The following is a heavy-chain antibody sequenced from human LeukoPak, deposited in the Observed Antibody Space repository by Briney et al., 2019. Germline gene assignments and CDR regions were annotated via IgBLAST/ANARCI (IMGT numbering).Heavy chain of an antibody. CDR1: GFTFSSYG. Sequence: GGSLRLSCAASGFTFSSYGMHWVRQAPGKGLEWVAVISYDGSNKYYADSVKGRFTISRDNSKNTLYLQMNSLRAEDTAVYYCARPYYYGSGPPVPFDYWGQGTLVTVSS. CDR2: ISYDGSNK. V-gene: IGHV3-30*03. J-gene: IGHJ4*02. CDR3: ARPYYYGSGPPVPFDY. D-gene: IGHD3-10*01.